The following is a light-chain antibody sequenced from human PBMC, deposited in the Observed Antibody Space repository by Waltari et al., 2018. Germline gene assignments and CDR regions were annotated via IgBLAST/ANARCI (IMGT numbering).Light chain of an antibody. CDR3: TSYTSSSISHVL. V-gene: IGLV2-14*01. CDR1: SGDVGGYNY. J-gene: IGLJ2*01. CDR2: EVN. Sequence: QSALTQPASVSGSPGQSITIPCTGTSGDVGGYNYPSWYQHQPGNAPKLIIYEVNNRPSGVSNRFSGSKSGNTASLPISGLQAEDEGDYYCTSYTSSSISHVLFGGGTKLSVL.